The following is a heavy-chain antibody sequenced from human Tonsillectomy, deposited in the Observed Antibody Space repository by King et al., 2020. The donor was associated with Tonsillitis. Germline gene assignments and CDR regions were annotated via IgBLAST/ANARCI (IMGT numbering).Heavy chain of an antibody. V-gene: IGHV3-9*01. D-gene: IGHD3-3*01. Sequence: VQLVESGGGLVQPGRSLRLSCAASGFTFDDYAMHWVRQAPGKGLEWVSGISWNSGSIGYADSVKGRFTISRDNAKNSLYLQMNRLRAEDTALYYCAKGAGITIFGVVIMDWGQGTLVTVSS. J-gene: IGHJ4*02. CDR3: AKGAGITIFGVVIMD. CDR1: GFTFDDYA. CDR2: ISWNSGSI.